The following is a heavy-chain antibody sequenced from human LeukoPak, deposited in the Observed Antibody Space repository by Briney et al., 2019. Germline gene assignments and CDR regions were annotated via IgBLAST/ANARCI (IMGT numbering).Heavy chain of an antibody. D-gene: IGHD2-2*01. CDR2: IKPNSGDT. Sequence: ASVKVSCKASGYTFTAYSIHWVRQAPGQGLEWMGWIKPNSGDTNYAQKFQGRVTMTRDTSISAAYMELSRLRSDDTAVYYCASTLGYCTSSSCPDIDYWGQGTLVTVSS. V-gene: IGHV1-2*02. CDR1: GYTFTAYS. J-gene: IGHJ4*02. CDR3: ASTLGYCTSSSCPDIDY.